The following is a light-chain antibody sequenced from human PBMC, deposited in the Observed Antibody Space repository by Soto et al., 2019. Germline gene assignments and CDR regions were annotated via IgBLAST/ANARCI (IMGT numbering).Light chain of an antibody. Sequence: DIQMTQSPSSLSASVGDRVTITCRASQTISSYLNWYQQKPGKAPKLLIYAASSLQSGVPSRFSGSGSGTDFTLTISSLQPENFATYSCQQSHGIPYTFGRGPKQEIK. V-gene: IGKV1-39*01. CDR1: QTISSY. CDR2: AAS. CDR3: QQSHGIPYT. J-gene: IGKJ2*01.